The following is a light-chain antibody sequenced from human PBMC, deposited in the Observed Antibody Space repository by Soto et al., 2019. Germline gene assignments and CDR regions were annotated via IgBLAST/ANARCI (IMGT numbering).Light chain of an antibody. CDR3: AAWDASLSACV. J-gene: IGLJ1*01. CDR1: SNDFTGYNY. V-gene: IGLV2-14*01. Sequence: QSALTQPASVSGSPGQSITISCTGTSNDFTGYNYVSWYQQHPGKAPKLMIYEVSNRPSGVSNRFSGSKSGNTASLTISGLRSEDEAIYYCAAWDASLSACVFGNGTKLTVL. CDR2: EVS.